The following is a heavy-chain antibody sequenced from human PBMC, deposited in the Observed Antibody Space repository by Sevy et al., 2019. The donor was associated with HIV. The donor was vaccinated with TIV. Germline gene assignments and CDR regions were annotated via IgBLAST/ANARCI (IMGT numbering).Heavy chain of an antibody. CDR3: AKDYRIYCSRTSCLFDY. D-gene: IGHD2-2*01. CDR1: GFPFSSYG. CDR2: IRYDGSNS. J-gene: IGHJ4*02. Sequence: GGSLRLSCAASGFPFSSYGMNWVRQAPGKGLEWVAFIRYDGSNSYSADSVKGRFTISRDNSKNTLYLQINSLRAEDTAVYYCAKDYRIYCSRTSCLFDYWGQGTLVTVSS. V-gene: IGHV3-30*02.